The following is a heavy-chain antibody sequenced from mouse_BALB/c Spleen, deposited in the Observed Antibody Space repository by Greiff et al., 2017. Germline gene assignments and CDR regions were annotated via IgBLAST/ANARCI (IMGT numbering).Heavy chain of an antibody. V-gene: IGHV1S41*01. CDR3: ARSSYDAEGY. CDR1: GYTFTSYW. CDR2: IAPGSGST. D-gene: IGHD2-12*01. J-gene: IGHJ3*01. Sequence: ELVKPGASVKLSCKASGYTFTSYWINWIKQRPGQGLEWIGRIAPGSGSTYYNEMFKGKATLTVDTSSSAAYIQLSSLSSEDSAVYFCARSSYDAEGYWGQETLDTVSA.